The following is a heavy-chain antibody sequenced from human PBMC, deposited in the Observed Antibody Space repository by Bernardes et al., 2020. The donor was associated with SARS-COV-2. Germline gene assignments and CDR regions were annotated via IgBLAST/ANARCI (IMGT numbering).Heavy chain of an antibody. CDR3: AREGYCGGDCGRYFDY. J-gene: IGHJ4*03. D-gene: IGHD2-21*01. V-gene: IGHV4-59*01. CDR1: GDSISSYY. CDR2: VYSSGTT. Sequence: SETLSLTCTVSGDSISSYYWSWIRQPPGKGLEWIGYVYSSGTTNYNPSLKSRVTISVDTSKNQFSLKLSSVTAADTAVYYCAREGYCGGDCGRYFDYWGPYTLVNVSS.